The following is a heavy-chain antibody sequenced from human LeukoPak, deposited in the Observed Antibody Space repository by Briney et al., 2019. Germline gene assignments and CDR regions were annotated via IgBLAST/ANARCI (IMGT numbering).Heavy chain of an antibody. D-gene: IGHD1-26*01. CDR1: GFTFSSYE. V-gene: IGHV3-48*03. CDR2: ISSSGSTI. CDR3: ARGDPRVGATDY. J-gene: IGHJ4*02. Sequence: GGSLRLSCAASGFTFSSYEMNWVRQAPGKGLEWVSYISSSGSTIYYADSVKGRSTISRDNAKNSLYLQMNSPRAEDTAVYYCARGDPRVGATDYWGQGTLVTVSS.